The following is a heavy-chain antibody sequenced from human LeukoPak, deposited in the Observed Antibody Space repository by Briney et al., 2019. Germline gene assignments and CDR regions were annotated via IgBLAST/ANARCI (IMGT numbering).Heavy chain of an antibody. V-gene: IGHV5-51*01. J-gene: IGHJ4*02. Sequence: GESLQISCKGSGYSFTSYWIGWVRQLPGKGLEWMGIIYPGDSDTRYSPSFQGQVTISADKSISTAYLQWSSLKASDTAMYYCARISSGWYTLFDYWGQGTLVTVSS. CDR2: IYPGDSDT. D-gene: IGHD6-19*01. CDR3: ARISSGWYTLFDY. CDR1: GYSFTSYW.